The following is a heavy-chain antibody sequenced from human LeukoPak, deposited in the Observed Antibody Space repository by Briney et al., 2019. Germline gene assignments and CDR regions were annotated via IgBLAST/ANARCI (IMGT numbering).Heavy chain of an antibody. CDR2: IVYDGSEK. J-gene: IGHJ4*02. D-gene: IGHD6-6*01. V-gene: IGHV3-30*03. Sequence: GGSLRLSCAASGFTFSSYGMSWVRQAPGKGLEWVAVIVYDGSEKYYKESVKGRFTISRDNAKNLLYLQMNSLRVEDTAIYYCARGPRWGQGTLVTVSS. CDR1: GFTFSSYG. CDR3: ARGPR.